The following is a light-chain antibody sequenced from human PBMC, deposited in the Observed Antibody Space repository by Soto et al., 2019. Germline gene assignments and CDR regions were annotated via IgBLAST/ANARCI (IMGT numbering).Light chain of an antibody. J-gene: IGKJ1*01. CDR2: KVS. CDR3: MQGSHWPRT. CDR1: QSLVNSDGNTY. Sequence: EVVMTQSPLSLPVTLGQPASISCRSSQSLVNSDGNTYLNWFHQRPVQSPRRLIYKVSNRYSRVPYRFIGSGTGTDFTLRISRVEAEDVGVYYCMQGSHWPRTFGQGTRVEIK. V-gene: IGKV2-30*01.